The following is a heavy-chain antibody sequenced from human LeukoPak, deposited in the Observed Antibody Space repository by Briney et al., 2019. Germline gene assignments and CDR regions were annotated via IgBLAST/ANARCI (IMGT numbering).Heavy chain of an antibody. CDR1: GFTFNNNA. CDR2: IYSGGST. V-gene: IGHV3-53*04. CDR3: ASGRKRGAFDI. Sequence: GGSLRLSCTASGFTFNNNAMSWVRQAPGKGLEWFSVIYSGGSTYYADSVKGRFTLSRHNSKNTLYLQMNSLRAEDTAVYYCASGRKRGAFDIWGQGTMVTVSS. D-gene: IGHD1-1*01. J-gene: IGHJ3*02.